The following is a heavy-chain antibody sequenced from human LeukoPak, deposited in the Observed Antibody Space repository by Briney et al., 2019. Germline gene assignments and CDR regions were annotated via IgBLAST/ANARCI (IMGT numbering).Heavy chain of an antibody. CDR3: GRCPTAMVSFDY. Sequence: SGTLSLTCTVSGGSISSCSYYWVWMRQPPGKGLVWIMSIYYSGNTYSHPYVKSRLTISVDPSNNQSALRLSSVTGADTAVYYCGRCPTAMVSFDYWGQGTLVTVSS. CDR2: IYYSGNT. CDR1: GGSISSCSYY. D-gene: IGHD5-18*01. J-gene: IGHJ4*02. V-gene: IGHV4-39*01.